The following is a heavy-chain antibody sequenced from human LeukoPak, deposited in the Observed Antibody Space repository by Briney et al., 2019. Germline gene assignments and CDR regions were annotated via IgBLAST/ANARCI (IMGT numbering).Heavy chain of an antibody. V-gene: IGHV5-51*01. CDR1: GYSFTSYW. CDR3: ARRRSDTAIPHYYMDV. J-gene: IGHJ6*03. CDR2: IYPGDSDT. D-gene: IGHD5-18*01. Sequence: GESLKISCKGSGYSFTSYWIGWVRQMPGKGLEWMGIIYPGDSDTRHSPSFQGQVTISADKSISTAYLQWSSLKASDTAMYYCARRRSDTAIPHYYMDVWGKGTTVTVSS.